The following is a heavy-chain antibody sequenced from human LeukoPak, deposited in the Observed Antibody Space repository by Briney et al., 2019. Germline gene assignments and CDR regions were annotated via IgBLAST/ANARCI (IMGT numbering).Heavy chain of an antibody. CDR2: IIPIFGTA. V-gene: IGHV1-69*05. J-gene: IGHJ5*02. Sequence: PKASVKVSCKASGGTFSSYAISWVRQAPGQGLEWMGGIIPIFGTANYAQKFQGRVTITTDESTSTAYMELSSLRSEDTAVYYCARDEDIVVVPAAIHDWFDPWGQGTLVTVSS. CDR1: GGTFSSYA. CDR3: ARDEDIVVVPAAIHDWFDP. D-gene: IGHD2-2*01.